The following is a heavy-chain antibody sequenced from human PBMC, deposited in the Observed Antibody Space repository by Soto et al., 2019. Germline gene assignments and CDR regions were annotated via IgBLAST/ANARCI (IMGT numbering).Heavy chain of an antibody. V-gene: IGHV4-34*01. J-gene: IGHJ4*02. CDR2: INHSGST. CDR3: ARGILWFGESHFDY. Sequence: PSETLSLTCAVYGGSFSGYYWSWIRQPPGKGPEWIGEINHSGSTNYNPSLKSRVTISVDTSKNQFSLKLSSVTAADTAVYYCARGILWFGESHFDYWGQGTLVTVSS. D-gene: IGHD3-10*01. CDR1: GGSFSGYY.